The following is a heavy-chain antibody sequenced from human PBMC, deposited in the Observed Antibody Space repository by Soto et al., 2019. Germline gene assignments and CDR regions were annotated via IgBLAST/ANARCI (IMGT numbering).Heavy chain of an antibody. J-gene: IGHJ6*02. Sequence: PSETLSLTCSVYGGSIGGYTWTWIRQAPGKGLEWIGEINHSGGTNYNSSLKSRVIISVDTTKNQFSLIVYSVTAADTAVYYCARDRQYYYFSRGNQNVGPHGMEVWGQGTTVTVS. V-gene: IGHV4-34*01. CDR1: GGSIGGYT. CDR2: INHSGGT. D-gene: IGHD3-3*01. CDR3: ARDRQYYYFSRGNQNVGPHGMEV.